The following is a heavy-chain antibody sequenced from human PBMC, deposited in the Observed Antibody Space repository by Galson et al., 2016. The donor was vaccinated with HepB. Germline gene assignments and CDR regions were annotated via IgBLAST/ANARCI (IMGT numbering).Heavy chain of an antibody. CDR2: IIPRFSTP. CDR1: GGIFSTYA. Sequence: SVKVSCKASGGIFSTYAINWVRQAPGQGLEWMGGIIPRFSTPNYAQKFTDGLTITADESTTTVSMELSSLRFEDTAMYYCAREGRDGWELYNWLDSWGQGTLVTVSS. V-gene: IGHV1-69*13. J-gene: IGHJ5*01. D-gene: IGHD1-26*01. CDR3: AREGRDGWELYNWLDS.